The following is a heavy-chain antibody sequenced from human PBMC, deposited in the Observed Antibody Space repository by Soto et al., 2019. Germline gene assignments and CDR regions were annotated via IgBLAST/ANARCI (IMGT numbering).Heavy chain of an antibody. J-gene: IGHJ4*02. CDR1: GGSISSYY. D-gene: IGHD6-19*01. Sequence: PSETLSLTCTVSGGSISSYYWSWIRQPPGKGLEWIGYIYYSGSTNYNPSLKSRVTISVDTSKNQFSLKLSSVTAADTAVYYCAREYSSGWYGPRRNYYFDYWGQGTLVTVSS. CDR2: IYYSGST. V-gene: IGHV4-59*01. CDR3: AREYSSGWYGPRRNYYFDY.